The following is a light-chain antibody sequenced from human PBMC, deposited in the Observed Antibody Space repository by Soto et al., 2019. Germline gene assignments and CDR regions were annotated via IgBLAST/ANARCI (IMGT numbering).Light chain of an antibody. Sequence: QSVLTQPPSVSGAPGQRVTISCTGSSSNIGAGYDVHWYQQLPGTAPKLLIYGNSNRPSGVPDRFSGSKSGTSASLAITGLQAADEADYYCQSYHSILSGYVFGTGTKVTVL. CDR1: SSNIGAGYD. CDR2: GNS. J-gene: IGLJ1*01. CDR3: QSYHSILSGYV. V-gene: IGLV1-40*01.